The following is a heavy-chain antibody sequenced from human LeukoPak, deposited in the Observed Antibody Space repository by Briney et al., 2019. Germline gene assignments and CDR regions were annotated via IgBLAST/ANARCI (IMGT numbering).Heavy chain of an antibody. J-gene: IGHJ4*02. Sequence: SETLSLTCAVYGGSFSGYYWGWIRQPPGKGLEWIGEINHSGSTNYNPSLKSRVTISVDTSKNQFSLKLSSVTAADTAVYYCARGRPHITVEWGQGTLVTVSS. CDR3: ARGRPHITVE. D-gene: IGHD2-21*01. V-gene: IGHV4-34*01. CDR1: GGSFSGYY. CDR2: INHSGST.